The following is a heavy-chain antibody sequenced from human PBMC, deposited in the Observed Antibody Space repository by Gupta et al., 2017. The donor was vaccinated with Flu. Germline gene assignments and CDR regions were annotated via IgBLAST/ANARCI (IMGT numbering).Heavy chain of an antibody. CDR2: TNPEETTI. CDR3: ASDLTGARDF. CDR1: EFPLSTYW. J-gene: IGHJ4*02. V-gene: IGHV3-74*01. Sequence: SCAASEFPLSTYWVHWLRQVPGKGLEWVSRTNPEETTISYADFVKGRFTISRDNAKNTVFLQMNSLRAEDTAVYYCASDLTGARDFWGPGTLVTVSS. D-gene: IGHD1-20*01.